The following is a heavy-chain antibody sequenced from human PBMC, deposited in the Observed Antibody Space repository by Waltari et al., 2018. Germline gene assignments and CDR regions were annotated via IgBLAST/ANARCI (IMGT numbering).Heavy chain of an antibody. V-gene: IGHV4-39*01. CDR2: IYYSGST. Sequence: LQLQESGPGLVKPSETLSLTCTVSVGPISSSTYYWGWIRQPPGKGLEWIGNIYYSGSTYYNPSLKSRVTIYIDTSKNQFSLRLSSVTAADTAVYFCARLDSHSGSYYFDYWGQGTLVTVSS. J-gene: IGHJ4*02. CDR1: VGPISSSTYY. CDR3: ARLDSHSGSYYFDY. D-gene: IGHD1-26*01.